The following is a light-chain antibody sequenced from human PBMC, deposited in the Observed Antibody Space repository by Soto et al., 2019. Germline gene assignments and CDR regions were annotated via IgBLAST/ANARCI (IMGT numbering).Light chain of an antibody. J-gene: IGKJ1*01. CDR1: QNVRDY. CDR2: AAS. Sequence: IQMIQSPLSLFASVGDRVILTCQAGQNVRDYVDWYQQRPGKAPDLLIYAASTLRSGIPSRFSGSGSGSFFTLAINGLQPEDFATYYCQQSYITPRIFGQGTKVDIK. CDR3: QQSYITPRI. V-gene: IGKV1-39*01.